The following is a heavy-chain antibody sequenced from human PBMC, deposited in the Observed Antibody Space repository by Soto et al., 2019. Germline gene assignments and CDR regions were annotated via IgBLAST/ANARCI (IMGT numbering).Heavy chain of an antibody. Sequence: EVQLVESGGGLVEPGGSLRLSCAASGFTFTNAWMSWVRQAPGKGLEWVGRIKTKTDGETTDYAAPVKGRFPISSQDSKNTLYLQMNSLKSEDTGVYYCTALYRLDPWGQGTLVTVSS. D-gene: IGHD2-2*01. CDR1: GFTFTNAW. J-gene: IGHJ5*02. CDR2: IKTKTDGETT. CDR3: TALYRLDP. V-gene: IGHV3-15*07.